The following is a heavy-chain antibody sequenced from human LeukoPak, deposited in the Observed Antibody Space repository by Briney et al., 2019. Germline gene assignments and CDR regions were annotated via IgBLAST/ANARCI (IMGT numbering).Heavy chain of an antibody. CDR3: ARDPIAVAGTWFDP. CDR2: ISYDGSNK. CDR1: GFTFSSYA. Sequence: GGSLRLSCAASGFTFSSYAMHWVRQAPGKGLEWVAVISYDGSNKYYADSVKGRFTISRDNSKNTLYLQMNSLRAEDTAVYYCARDPIAVAGTWFDPWGQGTLVTVSS. J-gene: IGHJ5*02. V-gene: IGHV3-30-3*01. D-gene: IGHD6-19*01.